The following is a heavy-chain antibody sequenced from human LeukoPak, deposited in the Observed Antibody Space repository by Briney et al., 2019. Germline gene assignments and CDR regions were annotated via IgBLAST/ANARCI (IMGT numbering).Heavy chain of an antibody. CDR1: GFTVSSNY. J-gene: IGHJ4*02. CDR3: ATGDYDSSGYYYKTFDY. CDR2: IYSGGST. Sequence: GGSLRPSCAASGFTVSSNYMSWVRQAPGKGLEWVSVIYSGGSTYYADSVKGRFTISRDNSKNTLYLQMNSLRAEDTAVYYCATGDYDSSGYYYKTFDYWGQGTLVTVSS. D-gene: IGHD3-22*01. V-gene: IGHV3-66*01.